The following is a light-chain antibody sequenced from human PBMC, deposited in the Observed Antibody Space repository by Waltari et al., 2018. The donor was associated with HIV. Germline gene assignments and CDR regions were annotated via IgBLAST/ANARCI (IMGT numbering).Light chain of an antibody. CDR2: AS. CDR3: QQYNNWPPWT. V-gene: IGKV3-15*01. J-gene: IGKJ1*01. Sequence: EIVMTQSPATLSVSPGERATLSCRASQSVSSNLAWYQQKPGASTRATGIPARFSGSGSGTEFTLTISSLQSEDFAVYYCQQYNNWPPWTFGQGTKVEIK. CDR1: QSVSSN.